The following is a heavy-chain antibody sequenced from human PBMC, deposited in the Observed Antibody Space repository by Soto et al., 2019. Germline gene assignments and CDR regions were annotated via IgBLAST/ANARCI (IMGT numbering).Heavy chain of an antibody. CDR1: GDSVSSSVYY. D-gene: IGHD3-9*01. CDR3: ARTYNDILTGYYGAYYFDS. V-gene: IGHV4-61*08. CDR2: IYYSGST. Sequence: PSETLSLTCTVSGDSVSSSVYYWTWIRQPPGKGLEWIGSIYYSGSTNYNPSLKSRVTISVDTSKNQFSLKLSSVTAADTAVYYCARTYNDILTGYYGAYYFDSWGQGTLVTVSS. J-gene: IGHJ4*02.